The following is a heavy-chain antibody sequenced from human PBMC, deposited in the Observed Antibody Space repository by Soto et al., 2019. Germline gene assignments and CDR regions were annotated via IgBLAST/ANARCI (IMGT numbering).Heavy chain of an antibody. J-gene: IGHJ6*03. CDR1: GGSXSSYY. CDR2: IYYSGST. CDR3: ARTAVTTVHYYYYMDV. Sequence: PDTLSLTCTVSGGSXSSYYWSCIRQPPGKGLEWIGYIYYSGSTNYNPSLKSRVTISVDTSKNQFSLKLSSVTAADTAVYYCARTAVTTVHYYYYMDVWGKGTTVTVSS. D-gene: IGHD4-17*01. V-gene: IGHV4-59*01.